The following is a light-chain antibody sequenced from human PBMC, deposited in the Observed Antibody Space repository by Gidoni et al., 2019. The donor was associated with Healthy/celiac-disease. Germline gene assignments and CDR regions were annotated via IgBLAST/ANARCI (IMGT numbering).Light chain of an antibody. V-gene: IGKV3-20*01. CDR1: QSVSSSY. CDR3: QQYGSSPALT. Sequence: EIVLTQSPGTLSLSPGERATLSCRASQSVSSSYLAWYQQKPGQAPRLLIYGASSRATGIPDRFSGRGSGTDFTLTISRLEPGDFAVYYCQQYGSSPALTFGGXTKVEIK. CDR2: GAS. J-gene: IGKJ4*01.